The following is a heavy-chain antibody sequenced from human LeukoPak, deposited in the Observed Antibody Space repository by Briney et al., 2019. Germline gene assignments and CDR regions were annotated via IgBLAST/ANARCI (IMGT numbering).Heavy chain of an antibody. D-gene: IGHD2-2*01. Sequence: PSETLSLTCTVSGGSISSYYWSWIRHPAGKGLESIGRIYTSGSTNYNPSLKSRVTMSVDTSKNQFSLKLSSVTAADTAVYYCARDRCSSTSCRSRDYWGQGTLVTVSS. CDR2: IYTSGST. CDR1: GGSISSYY. CDR3: ARDRCSSTSCRSRDY. V-gene: IGHV4-4*07. J-gene: IGHJ4*02.